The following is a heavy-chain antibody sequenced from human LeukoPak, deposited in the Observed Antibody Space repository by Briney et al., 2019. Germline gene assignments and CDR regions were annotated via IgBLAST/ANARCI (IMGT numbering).Heavy chain of an antibody. D-gene: IGHD5-12*01. CDR3: APGLGYDYYFDY. CDR2: IYYSGST. J-gene: IGHJ4*02. Sequence: KPSETLSLTCTVSGGSISSSSYSWGWIRQPPGKGLEWIGSIYYSGSTYYNPSLKSRVTISVDTSKNQFSLKLSSVTAADTAVYYCAPGLGYDYYFDYWGQGTLVTVSS. CDR1: GGSISSSSYS. V-gene: IGHV4-39*07.